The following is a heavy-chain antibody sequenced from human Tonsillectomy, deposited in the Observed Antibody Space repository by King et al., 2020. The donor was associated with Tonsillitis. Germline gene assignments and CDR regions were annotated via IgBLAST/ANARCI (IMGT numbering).Heavy chain of an antibody. CDR3: GTDYYHDGTAYNNFDY. Sequence: QLVQSGAEVKKPGASVKVSCKVSGYTLTELSMHWVRQAPGKGLEWMGGFDPEDGETIYAQKFQGRVTMTGDTSTGTAYMELSSLRSEDTAVYYCGTDYYHDGTAYNNFDYWGQGTLVTVSS. D-gene: IGHD3-22*01. CDR1: GYTLTELS. J-gene: IGHJ4*02. V-gene: IGHV1-24*01. CDR2: FDPEDGET.